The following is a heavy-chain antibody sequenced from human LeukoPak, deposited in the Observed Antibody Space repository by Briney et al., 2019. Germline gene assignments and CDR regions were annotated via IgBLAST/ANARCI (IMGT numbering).Heavy chain of an antibody. V-gene: IGHV3-30*18. D-gene: IGHD3-3*01. Sequence: GGSLRLSCAASGFTFSNYGMHWVRQAPGRGLEWVAVISYDGRNKYYADSVKGRFTISRDNSKNTLYLQMNSLRAEDTAVYYCAKDFEVPGYDFWSGYPDGDYWGQGTLVTVSS. CDR3: AKDFEVPGYDFWSGYPDGDY. J-gene: IGHJ4*02. CDR1: GFTFSNYG. CDR2: ISYDGRNK.